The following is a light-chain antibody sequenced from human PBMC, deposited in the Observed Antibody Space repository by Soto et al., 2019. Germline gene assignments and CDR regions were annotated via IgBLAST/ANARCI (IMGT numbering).Light chain of an antibody. CDR1: SGAVTSAYF. J-gene: IGLJ2*01. Sequence: QAVVTQAPSLTVSPGGTVTLTCASSSGAVTSAYFPSWVQQKPGQAPRALIYDTNKKYSWTPARFSGSLLGGKAALTLSGVQPEDEDDYFCLVYYGGALFGGGTKVTVL. CDR2: DTN. V-gene: IGLV7-43*01. CDR3: LVYYGGAL.